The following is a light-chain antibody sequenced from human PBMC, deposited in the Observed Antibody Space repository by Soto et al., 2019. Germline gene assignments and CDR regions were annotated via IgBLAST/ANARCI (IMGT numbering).Light chain of an antibody. Sequence: EVVLSQSPVTLSLSQGERATLSCRANRSFRGLLAWYQQKPGQAPRLLNYDAYNRATGIPPRCSGSGSGTDFTLTISSLEPEDSAVYYCQQRHLWPSTFGQGTRLEIK. CDR3: QQRHLWPST. CDR2: DAY. J-gene: IGKJ5*01. V-gene: IGKV3-11*01. CDR1: RSFRGL.